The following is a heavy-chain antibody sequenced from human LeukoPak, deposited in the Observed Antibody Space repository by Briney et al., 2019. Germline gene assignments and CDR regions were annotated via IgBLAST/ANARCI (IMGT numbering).Heavy chain of an antibody. CDR3: ARAYNGYDYP. Sequence: SETLSLTCAVYGWSFNDYYWSWIRQTPGKGLEWIGEVNHSGTTNYNPSLKSRVTISVDTSKNQFSLKVTSVTAADTALYYCARAYNGYDYPWGQGTLVTVSS. J-gene: IGHJ5*02. CDR1: GWSFNDYY. CDR2: VNHSGTT. D-gene: IGHD5-12*01. V-gene: IGHV4-34*01.